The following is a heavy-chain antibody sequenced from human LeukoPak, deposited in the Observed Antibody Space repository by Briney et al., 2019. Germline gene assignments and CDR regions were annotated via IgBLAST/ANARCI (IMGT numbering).Heavy chain of an antibody. CDR1: GFTFSSYI. D-gene: IGHD3-3*01. J-gene: IGHJ3*02. V-gene: IGHV3-48*01. Sequence: GGSLRLSCAASGFTFSSYIMNWVRQAPGKGLEWVSNISSSSSTIAYADSMKGRFTISRNNVKNSLYLQMNSLRAEDTAVYYCARDKDDFWSGYSRGAIDIWGQGTMVTVSS. CDR2: ISSSSSTI. CDR3: ARDKDDFWSGYSRGAIDI.